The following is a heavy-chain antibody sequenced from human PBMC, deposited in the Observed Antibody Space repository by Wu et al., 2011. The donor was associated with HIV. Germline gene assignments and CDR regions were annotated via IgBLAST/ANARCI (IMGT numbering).Heavy chain of an antibody. J-gene: IGHJ4*02. V-gene: IGHV1-18*01. CDR1: GGTFTSYG. CDR2: ISGYNGDK. Sequence: QVQLVQSGAEVKKPGSSVKVSCKASGGTFTSYGISWVRQAPGQGLEWMAWISGYNGDKKFAQKLQGRVTVTTDTSASTIYMELRSLRSDDTAFYYCARDTAVGTVGLDYWGQGTLVTVSS. CDR3: ARDTAVGTVGLDY. D-gene: IGHD4-11*01.